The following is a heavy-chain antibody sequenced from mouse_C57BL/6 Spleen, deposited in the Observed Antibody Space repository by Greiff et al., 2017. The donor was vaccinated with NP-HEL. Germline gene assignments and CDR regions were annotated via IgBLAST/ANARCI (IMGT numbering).Heavy chain of an antibody. V-gene: IGHV1-4*01. CDR1: GYTFTSYT. D-gene: IGHD4-1*01. CDR2: INPSSGYT. J-gene: IGHJ4*01. Sequence: QVQLQQSGAELARPGASVKMSCKASGYTFTSYTMHWVKQRPGQGLEWIGYINPSSGYTKYNQKFKDKATLTADKSSSTAYMQLSSLTSEDSAVYYCASSGGFHYYAMDYWGQGTSVTVSS. CDR3: ASSGGFHYYAMDY.